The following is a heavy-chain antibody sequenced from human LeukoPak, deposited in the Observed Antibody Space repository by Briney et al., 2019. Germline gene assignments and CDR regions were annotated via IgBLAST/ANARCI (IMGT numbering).Heavy chain of an antibody. Sequence: GGSLRLSCVASGFTFSWYSTNWVRQAPGKGLEWLSYIGTSNSPIYYADSVKGRFTVSRDNAKNSLYLQMNSLRDEDTAVYYCARDDGSGWNIDYWGQGTLVTVSS. CDR3: ARDDGSGWNIDY. D-gene: IGHD6-19*01. CDR2: IGTSNSPI. V-gene: IGHV3-48*02. CDR1: GFTFSWYS. J-gene: IGHJ4*02.